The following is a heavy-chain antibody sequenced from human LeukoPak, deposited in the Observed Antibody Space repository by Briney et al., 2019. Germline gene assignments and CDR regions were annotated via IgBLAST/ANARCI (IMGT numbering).Heavy chain of an antibody. Sequence: ASVKVSCKASGYTFTSYDIHWVRQATGQGLEWMGRMNPNRGDTDYAQKFQGRVTMTRDTSISTAYMEVSSLRSEDTAVYYCARSYDSSGYYLYDYYYGMDVWGQGTTVTVSS. CDR3: ARSYDSSGYYLYDYYYGMDV. CDR1: GYTFTSYD. D-gene: IGHD3-22*01. V-gene: IGHV1-8*01. J-gene: IGHJ6*02. CDR2: MNPNRGDT.